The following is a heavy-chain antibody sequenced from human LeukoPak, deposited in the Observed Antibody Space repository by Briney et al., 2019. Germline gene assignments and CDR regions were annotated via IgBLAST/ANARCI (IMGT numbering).Heavy chain of an antibody. V-gene: IGHV4-34*01. CDR2: INHSGST. J-gene: IGHJ6*02. Sequence: SETLSLTCAVYGGSFSGYYWSWIRQPPGKGLEWIGEINHSGSTNYNPSLKSRVTISVDTSKNQFSLKLSSVTAADTAVYYCARGLGCSGGSCYPHWYYGMDVWGQGITVTVSS. CDR3: ARGLGCSGGSCYPHWYYGMDV. D-gene: IGHD2-15*01. CDR1: GGSFSGYY.